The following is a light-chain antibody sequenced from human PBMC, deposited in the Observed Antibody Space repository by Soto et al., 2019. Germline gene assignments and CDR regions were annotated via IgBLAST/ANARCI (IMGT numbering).Light chain of an antibody. V-gene: IGLV2-14*01. J-gene: IGLJ1*01. CDR2: GVN. CDR3: ISYTSTSTYV. Sequence: QSALTQPASVSGSPGQSITISCTGTSSDIGAYSYVSWYQQHPGKAPKLMIYGVNNRPSGISDRFSGSKSGNTASLTISGLQAEDEADYYCISYTSTSTYVFGTGTKVTVL. CDR1: SSDIGAYSY.